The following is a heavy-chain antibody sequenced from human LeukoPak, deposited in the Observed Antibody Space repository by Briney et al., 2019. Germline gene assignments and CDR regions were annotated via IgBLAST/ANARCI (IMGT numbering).Heavy chain of an antibody. Sequence: PSETLSLTCTVSGGSISSYYWSWIRQPPGKGLEWIGYIYYSGSTNYNPSLKSRVTISVDTSKNQFSLKLSSVTAADTAVYYCARVHPPQYSSGWYGGYYFDYWGQGTLVTVSS. CDR3: ARVHPPQYSSGWYGGYYFDY. J-gene: IGHJ4*02. V-gene: IGHV4-59*01. D-gene: IGHD6-19*01. CDR1: GGSISSYY. CDR2: IYYSGST.